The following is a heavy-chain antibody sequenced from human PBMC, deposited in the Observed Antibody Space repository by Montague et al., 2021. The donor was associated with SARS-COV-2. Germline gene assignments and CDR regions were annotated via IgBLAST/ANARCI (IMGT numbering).Heavy chain of an antibody. V-gene: IGHV4-59*01. CDR1: GDSISSYY. CDR3: ARGGGYCSGGSCYYWFDP. Sequence: SETLSLTCTVSGDSISSYYWNWIRQPPGKGLEWIGYIYNSGTTSYNPSVKSRVTISVDTSKNQFSLKLNSVTAADTAVYYCARGGGYCSGGSCYYWFDPWGQGTLVTVSS. CDR2: IYNSGTT. J-gene: IGHJ5*02. D-gene: IGHD2-15*01.